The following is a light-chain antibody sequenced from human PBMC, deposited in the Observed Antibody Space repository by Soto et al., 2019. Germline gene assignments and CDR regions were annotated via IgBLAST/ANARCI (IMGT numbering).Light chain of an antibody. V-gene: IGKV3-20*01. J-gene: IGKJ2*01. CDR3: QQYGTSQYS. Sequence: EIVLTQSPGTLSSSPGERATLSCRASQSFSSTYLAWYQQKPGQPPRLLILGASVMATGIPDRFSGSGSGTDFTLTINRLEPEDFAVYYCQQYGTSQYSFGQGTKLEIK. CDR1: QSFSSTY. CDR2: GAS.